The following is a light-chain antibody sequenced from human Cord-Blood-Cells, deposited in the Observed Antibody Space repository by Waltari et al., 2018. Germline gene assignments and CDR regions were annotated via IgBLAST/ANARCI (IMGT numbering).Light chain of an antibody. V-gene: IGLV2-14*01. CDR3: SSYTSSSTRV. CDR1: SSDVGGYNY. CDR2: DVS. Sequence: QSALTQPASVSGSPGQSVPLSCTGTSSDVGGYNYVSWYQQHPGKAPQLMIYDVSNRPSGVSNRFSGSKSGNTASLTISGLQAEDEADYYCSSYTSSSTRVFGGGTKLTVL. J-gene: IGLJ3*02.